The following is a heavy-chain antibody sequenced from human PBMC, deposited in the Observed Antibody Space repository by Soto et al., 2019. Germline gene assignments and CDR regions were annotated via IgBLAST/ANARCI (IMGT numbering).Heavy chain of an antibody. CDR1: GGSFSGYY. Sequence: QVQLQQWGAGLLKPSETLSLTCAVYGGSFSGYYWSWIRQPPGNGLECIGEINHSGSTNYNPSLKSRVTISEDTPKNQFSLKLSSVTAADTAVYYCARSGDYIWGSYRLSSSAFDYWGQGTLVTVSS. V-gene: IGHV4-34*01. J-gene: IGHJ4*02. CDR3: ARSGDYIWGSYRLSSSAFDY. D-gene: IGHD3-16*02. CDR2: INHSGST.